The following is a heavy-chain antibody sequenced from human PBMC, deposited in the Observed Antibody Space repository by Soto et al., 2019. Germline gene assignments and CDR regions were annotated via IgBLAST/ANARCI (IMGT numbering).Heavy chain of an antibody. Sequence: GGSLRLSCAASGFTVSSNYMSWVRQAPGKGLEWVSVIYSGGSTYYADSVKGRFTISRHNSKNTLYLQMNSLRAEDTAVYYCARVGNVDTAMPLYYYYYMDVWGKGTTVTVSS. CDR3: ARVGNVDTAMPLYYYYYMDV. V-gene: IGHV3-53*04. CDR2: IYSGGST. J-gene: IGHJ6*03. CDR1: GFTVSSNY. D-gene: IGHD5-18*01.